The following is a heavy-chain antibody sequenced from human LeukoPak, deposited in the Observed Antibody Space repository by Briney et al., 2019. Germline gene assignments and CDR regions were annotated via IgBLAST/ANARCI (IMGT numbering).Heavy chain of an antibody. D-gene: IGHD1-26*01. J-gene: IGHJ4*01. CDR1: GFTFSSYA. V-gene: IGHV3-30-3*01. CDR3: APRSGGDY. Sequence: GGSLRLSCAASGFTFSSYAMHWVRQAPGKGLEWVAFISSDGSNKYYAVSVKGRFTISRDNSKNTLYLQMNSLRAEDTAVYYCAPRSGGDYWGQGTLVTVSS. CDR2: ISSDGSNK.